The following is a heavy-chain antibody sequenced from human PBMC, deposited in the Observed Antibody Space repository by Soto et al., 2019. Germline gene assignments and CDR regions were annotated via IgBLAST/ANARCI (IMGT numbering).Heavy chain of an antibody. CDR3: ARGGRGSSWYSSY. CDR2: INHSGST. J-gene: IGHJ4*02. CDR1: VGSFSGYS. V-gene: IGHV4-34*01. Sequence: PSETLSLTCAVYVGSFSGYSWSWIRQPPGKGLEWIGEINHSGSTNYNPSLKSRVTISVDTSKNQFSLKLSSVTAADTAVYYCARGGRGSSWYSSYWGQGTLVTVSS. D-gene: IGHD6-13*01.